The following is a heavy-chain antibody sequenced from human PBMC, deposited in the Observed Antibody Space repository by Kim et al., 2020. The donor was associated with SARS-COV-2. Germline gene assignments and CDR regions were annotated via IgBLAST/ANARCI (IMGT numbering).Heavy chain of an antibody. D-gene: IGHD3-16*01. CDR1: GGSISSYY. J-gene: IGHJ4*02. Sequence: SETLSLTCTVSGGSISSYYWSWIRQPPGKGLEWIGYIYYSGSTNYNPSLKSRVTISVDTSKNQFSLKLSSVTAADTAVYYCARLFGLGTRWGQGTLVTVS. V-gene: IGHV4-59*08. CDR3: ARLFGLGTR. CDR2: IYYSGST.